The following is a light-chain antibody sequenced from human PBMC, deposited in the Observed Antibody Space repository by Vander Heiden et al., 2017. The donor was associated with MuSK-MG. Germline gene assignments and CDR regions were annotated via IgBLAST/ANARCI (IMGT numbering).Light chain of an antibody. J-gene: IGLJ2*01. CDR3: AVWDDSLNGPV. V-gene: IGLV1-44*01. CDR2: TNN. CDR1: HSNIGTQI. Sequence: QSALTQPPSASGTPGQRVTISCSGSHSNIGTQIVSWYQHIPGTTPKLLIHTNNQRPSGVPDRFSGSKSGTSASLAISGLQSEDEAEYFCAVWDDSLNGPVFGGGTKLTVL.